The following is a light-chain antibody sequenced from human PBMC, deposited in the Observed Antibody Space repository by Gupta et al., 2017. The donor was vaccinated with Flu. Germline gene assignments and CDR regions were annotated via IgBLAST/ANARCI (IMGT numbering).Light chain of an antibody. Sequence: SSSNIGKNFVSWYQQLPGTAPKLLIFRNSNRPSGIPDRFSGSKSGTSATLGITGLQSGDEADYYCATWDSSLIAWVFGRGTTLTVL. CDR3: ATWDSSLIAWV. CDR2: RNS. V-gene: IGLV1-51*02. J-gene: IGLJ3*02. CDR1: SSNIGKNF.